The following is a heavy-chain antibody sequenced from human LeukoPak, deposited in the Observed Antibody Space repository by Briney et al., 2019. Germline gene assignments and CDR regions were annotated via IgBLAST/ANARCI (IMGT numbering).Heavy chain of an antibody. Sequence: SETLSLTCTVSGGSISSYYWSWIRQPPGKGLEWIGYIYYSGSTNYNPSLKSRVTISVDTSKNQFSLKLSSVTAADTAVYYCARAITGGEYFQHWGQGTLVTVSS. CDR2: IYYSGST. J-gene: IGHJ1*01. V-gene: IGHV4-59*01. CDR3: ARAITGGEYFQH. CDR1: GGSISSYY. D-gene: IGHD1-14*01.